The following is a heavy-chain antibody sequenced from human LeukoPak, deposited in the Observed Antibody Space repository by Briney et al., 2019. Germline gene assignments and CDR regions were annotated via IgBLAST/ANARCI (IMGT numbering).Heavy chain of an antibody. D-gene: IGHD6-13*01. CDR3: ARLRGYTSSRAHNYYYYYYMDV. V-gene: IGHV4-39*01. Sequence: SETLSLTCTVCGRSFNSTNYHWRWICQPPGEGLEWIANIYYSGSIYNNPSLKSRVTISVDTSKNQFSLKLSSVTAADTAVYYCARLRGYTSSRAHNYYYYYYMDVWGKGTTVTVSS. CDR2: IYYSGSI. J-gene: IGHJ6*03. CDR1: GRSFNSTNYH.